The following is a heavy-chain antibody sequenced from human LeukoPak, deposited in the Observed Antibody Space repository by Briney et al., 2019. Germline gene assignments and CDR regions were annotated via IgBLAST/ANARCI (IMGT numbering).Heavy chain of an antibody. CDR1: GGSISSSNW. CDR3: ARVRSGWYSGYYFDY. Sequence: SETLSLTCAVSGGSISSSNWWSWVRQPPGKGLEWIGEIYHSGSTNYNPPLKSRVTISVDKSKNQFSLKLSSVTAADTAVYYCARVRSGWYSGYYFDYWGQGTLVTVSS. CDR2: IYHSGST. D-gene: IGHD6-19*01. J-gene: IGHJ4*02. V-gene: IGHV4-4*02.